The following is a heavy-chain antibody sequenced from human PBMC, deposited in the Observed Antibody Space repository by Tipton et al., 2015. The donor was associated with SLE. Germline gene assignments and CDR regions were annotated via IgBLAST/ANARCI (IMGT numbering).Heavy chain of an antibody. CDR2: IHYSGST. Sequence: PGLVKPSETLSLTCTVSGGSVSSYYWSWIRQSPEKGLEWMAYIHYSGSTSYNPSLKSRVTISVDTSKNQFSLKLGSVTAADTAVYYCARALGITIFGVVIVGAFDIWGQGTMVTVSS. D-gene: IGHD3-3*01. V-gene: IGHV4-59*02. J-gene: IGHJ3*02. CDR1: GGSVSSYY. CDR3: ARALGITIFGVVIVGAFDI.